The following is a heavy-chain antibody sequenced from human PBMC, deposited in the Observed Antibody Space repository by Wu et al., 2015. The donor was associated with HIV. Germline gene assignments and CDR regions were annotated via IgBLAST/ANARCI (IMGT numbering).Heavy chain of an antibody. CDR3: ARDGGLVAAAGTYNFDC. V-gene: IGHV1-46*01. CDR2: IIPSGGGT. CDR1: GYTFTSYY. Sequence: QVQLVQSGAEVKKPGSSVKVSCKASGYTFTSYYMHWVRQTPGQGLEWMGIIIPSGGGTSYAQMFQGRITMTRDTSTSTVYMELSSLRSEDTAVYYCARDGGLVAAAGTYNFDCWGQGTLVTVSS. J-gene: IGHJ4*02. D-gene: IGHD6-13*01.